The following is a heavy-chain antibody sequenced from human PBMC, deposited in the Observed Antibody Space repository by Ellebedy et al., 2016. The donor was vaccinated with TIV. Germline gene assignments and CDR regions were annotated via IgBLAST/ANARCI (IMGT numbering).Heavy chain of an antibody. J-gene: IGHJ4*02. V-gene: IGHV2-5*01. D-gene: IGHD6-13*01. CDR1: GFSLSTSGVG. Sequence: SGPTLVKPTQTLTLTCTFSGFSLSTSGVGVGWIRQPPGKALEWLALIYWNDDKRYSPSLKSRLTITKDTSKNQVVLTMTNMDPVDTATYYCARSMGSSSWYGECYFDYWGQGTLVTVSS. CDR3: ARSMGSSSWYGECYFDY. CDR2: IYWNDDK.